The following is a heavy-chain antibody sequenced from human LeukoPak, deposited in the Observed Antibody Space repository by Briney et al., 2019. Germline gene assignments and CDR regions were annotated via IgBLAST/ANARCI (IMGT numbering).Heavy chain of an antibody. CDR2: ISYDGSYK. CDR1: GFTFSSYA. J-gene: IGHJ4*02. V-gene: IGHV3-30*04. Sequence: NPGRSLRLSCAASGFTFSSYAMHWVRQAPGKGLEWVAVISYDGSYKYFANSVKGRFTISRDNSKNSLYLQMNSLRAEDTAVYYCARGNNDYWGQGTLVTVSS. CDR3: ARGNNDY.